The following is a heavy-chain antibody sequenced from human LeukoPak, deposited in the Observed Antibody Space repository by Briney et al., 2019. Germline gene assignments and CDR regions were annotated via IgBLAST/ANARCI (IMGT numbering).Heavy chain of an antibody. V-gene: IGHV4-59*01. D-gene: IGHD1-1*01. Sequence: SETLSLTCTVSGGSISSYYWSWTRQPPGKGLEWIGYIYYSGSTNYNPSLKSRVTISVDTSKNQFSLKLSSVTAADTAVYYCARARDKYNWNDAGAFDIWGQGTMVTVSS. CDR3: ARARDKYNWNDAGAFDI. CDR1: GGSISSYY. J-gene: IGHJ3*02. CDR2: IYYSGST.